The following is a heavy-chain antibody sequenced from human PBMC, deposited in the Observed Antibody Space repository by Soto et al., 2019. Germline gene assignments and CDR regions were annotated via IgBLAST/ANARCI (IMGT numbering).Heavy chain of an antibody. V-gene: IGHV3-15*01. J-gene: IGHJ4*02. CDR3: NTAAPLNTIFGAADY. Sequence: EVQLVESGGGLVKPGGSLRLSCAASGFTFSNAWMSWVRQAPGKGLEWVGRIKSKTDGGTTDYAAPVKGRFTISRDDSKNTLYLQMNSLKTEDTAVYYCNTAAPLNTIFGAADYWGQGTLVTVSS. CDR2: IKSKTDGGTT. CDR1: GFTFSNAW. D-gene: IGHD3-3*01.